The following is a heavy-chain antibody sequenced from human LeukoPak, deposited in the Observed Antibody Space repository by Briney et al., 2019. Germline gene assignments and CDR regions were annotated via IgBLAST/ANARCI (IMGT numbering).Heavy chain of an antibody. J-gene: IGHJ4*02. CDR3: ASLEWELLRAPHFDY. CDR2: ISSSSSTI. V-gene: IGHV3-48*01. CDR1: GFTFSSFA. Sequence: GGSLRLSCAASGFTFSSFAMSWVRQAPGKGLEWVSYISSSSSTIYYAGSVKGRFTISRDNAKNSLYLQMNSLRAEDTAVYYCASLEWELLRAPHFDYWGQGTLVTVSS. D-gene: IGHD1-26*01.